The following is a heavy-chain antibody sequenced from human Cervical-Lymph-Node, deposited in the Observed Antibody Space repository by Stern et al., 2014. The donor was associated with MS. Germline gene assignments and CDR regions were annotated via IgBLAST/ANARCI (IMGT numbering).Heavy chain of an antibody. V-gene: IGHV1-18*01. CDR1: GYNFNYYA. CDR2: ISHYNGKT. D-gene: IGHD4-11*01. CDR3: ARDDDYTRMAIDY. Sequence: QVQLVQSGAEVKKPGASVNVSCKTTGYNFNYYAISWIRQAPGQGPAWVGWISHYNGKTTIVKKIKGRGAMTTDTSTSTAYMELRSLRSDDTAVYYCARDDDYTRMAIDYWGQGTLVTVSS. J-gene: IGHJ4*02.